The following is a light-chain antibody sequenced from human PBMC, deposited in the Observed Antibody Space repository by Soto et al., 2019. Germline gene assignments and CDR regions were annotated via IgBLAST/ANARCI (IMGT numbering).Light chain of an antibody. V-gene: IGKV3-15*01. J-gene: IGKJ2*01. CDR3: QQYQNWRWPT. CDR1: QSVRSN. Sequence: EIGMTQSPATLSLSPGERATLSCRASQSVRSNLAWYQQKPGQAPRLLIYDASTRATGIPATFSGSGSGTEFTLTISSPQSEDFGVYFCQQYQNWRWPTFGQGTKLEIK. CDR2: DAS.